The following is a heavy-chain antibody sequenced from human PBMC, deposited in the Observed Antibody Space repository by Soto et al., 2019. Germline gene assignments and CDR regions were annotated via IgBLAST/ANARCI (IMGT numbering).Heavy chain of an antibody. CDR2: IIPILGIA. Sequence: SVKVSCKASGGTFSSYTISWVRQAPGQGLEWMGRIIPILGIANYAQKLQGRVTITADKSTSTAYMELSSLRSEDTAVYYCARESAGITMVRGVIRYGMDVWG. D-gene: IGHD3-10*01. J-gene: IGHJ6*02. CDR1: GGTFSSYT. CDR3: ARESAGITMVRGVIRYGMDV. V-gene: IGHV1-69*02.